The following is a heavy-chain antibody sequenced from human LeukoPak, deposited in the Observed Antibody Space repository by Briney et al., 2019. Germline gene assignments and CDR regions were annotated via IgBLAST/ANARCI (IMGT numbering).Heavy chain of an antibody. D-gene: IGHD5-24*01. CDR3: ARVDGRDGYSPFDY. V-gene: IGHV4-30-4*08. Sequence: KPSETLSLTCTVSGGSISSGDYYWSWIRQPPGKGLEWIGYIYYSGSTYYNPSLKSRVTISVDTSKNQFSLKLSSVTAADTAVYYCARVDGRDGYSPFDYWGQGTLVTVSS. J-gene: IGHJ4*02. CDR2: IYYSGST. CDR1: GGSISSGDYY.